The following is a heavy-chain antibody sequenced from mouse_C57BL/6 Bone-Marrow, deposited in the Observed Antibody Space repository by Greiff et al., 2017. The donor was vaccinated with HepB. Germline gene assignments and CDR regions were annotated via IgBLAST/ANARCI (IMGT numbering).Heavy chain of an antibody. Sequence: EVKLVESGGGLVQPGGSLKLSYAASGFTFSDYYMYWVRQTPEKRLEWVAYISNGGGSTYYPDTVKGRFTISRDNAKNTLYLQMSRLKSEDTAMYYCARLITTVVATRYYAMDYWGQGTSVTVSS. V-gene: IGHV5-12*01. CDR3: ARLITTVVATRYYAMDY. J-gene: IGHJ4*01. CDR2: ISNGGGST. CDR1: GFTFSDYY. D-gene: IGHD1-1*01.